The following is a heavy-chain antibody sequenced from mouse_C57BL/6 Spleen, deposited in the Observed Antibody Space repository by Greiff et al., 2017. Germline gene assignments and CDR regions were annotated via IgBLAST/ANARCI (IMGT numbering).Heavy chain of an antibody. J-gene: IGHJ4*01. D-gene: IGHD1-1*01. CDR3: AREGTTVVATGAMDY. CDR1: GYTFTSYW. V-gene: IGHV1-53*01. Sequence: QVQLQQPGTELVKPGASVKLSCKASGYTFTSYWMHWVKQRPGQGLEWIGNINPSNGGTNYNEKFKSKATLTVDKSSSTAYMQLSRLTSEDSAVYYCAREGTTVVATGAMDYWGQGTSVTVSS. CDR2: INPSNGGT.